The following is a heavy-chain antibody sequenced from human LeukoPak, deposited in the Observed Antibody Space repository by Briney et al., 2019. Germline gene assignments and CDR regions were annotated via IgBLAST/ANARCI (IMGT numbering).Heavy chain of an antibody. CDR2: INHSGST. D-gene: IGHD2-21*02. V-gene: IGHV4-39*07. J-gene: IGHJ4*02. CDR1: GASISSSSDY. CDR3: AREPYCGGDCYPDY. Sequence: PSETLSLTCTVSGASISSSSDYWSWIRQPPGKGLEWIGEINHSGSTNYNPSLKSRVTISVVTSKNQFSLKLSSVTAADTAVYYCAREPYCGGDCYPDYWGQGTLVTVSS.